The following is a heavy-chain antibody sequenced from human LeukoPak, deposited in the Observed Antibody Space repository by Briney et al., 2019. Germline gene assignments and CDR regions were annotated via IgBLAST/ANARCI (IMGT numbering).Heavy chain of an antibody. V-gene: IGHV1-46*01. D-gene: IGHD4-17*01. CDR1: GYTFTSYY. CDR3: ARDLRTLYYFDY. CDR2: INPSGGST. J-gene: IGHJ4*02. Sequence: ASVKVSCKASGYTFTSYYMHWVRQAPGQGLEWIGIINPSGGSTSYAQKFQGRVTMTRDTSTSTVYMELSSLRSEDTAVYYCARDLRTLYYFDYWGQGTLVTVSS.